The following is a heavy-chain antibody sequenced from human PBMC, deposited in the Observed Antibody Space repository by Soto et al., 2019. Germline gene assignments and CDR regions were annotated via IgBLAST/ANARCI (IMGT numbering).Heavy chain of an antibody. V-gene: IGHV1-46*03. Sequence: ASVKVSCKTAGYTFVNLYLHWVRQAPGQGLEWMGLINPGDGTTKYAHKFQGRVTMTRDTSTSTVYMGVSSLRSEDTAVYYCDRDLGGLSGSYFDYWAQGTLVTVSS. J-gene: IGHJ4*02. D-gene: IGHD3-16*01. CDR1: GYTFVNLY. CDR3: DRDLGGLSGSYFDY. CDR2: INPGDGTT.